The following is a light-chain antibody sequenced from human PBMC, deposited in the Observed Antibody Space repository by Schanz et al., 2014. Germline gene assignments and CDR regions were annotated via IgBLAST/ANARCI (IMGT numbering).Light chain of an antibody. V-gene: IGLV3-1*01. CDR2: HDT. CDR3: QAWDSRTGVV. CDR1: KMWHTY. J-gene: IGLJ2*01. Sequence: SYELTQPPSVSVSPGQTASITCSGDKMWHTYVCWYQQKPGQSPVLVTYHDTKRPSGIPERFSGSNSGSTATLTISGAQAMDEADYYCQAWDSRTGVVFGGGTKLTVL.